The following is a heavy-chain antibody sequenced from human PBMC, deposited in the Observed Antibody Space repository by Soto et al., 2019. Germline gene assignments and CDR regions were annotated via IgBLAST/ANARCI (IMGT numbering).Heavy chain of an antibody. J-gene: IGHJ4*02. V-gene: IGHV3-15*01. CDR3: TTLITMVRGVMGY. CDR2: IKSKTDGGTT. Sequence: PGGSLRLSCAASGFTFSNAWMSWVRQAPGKGLEWVGRIKSKTDGGTTDYAAPVKGRFTISRDDSKNTLYLQMNSLKTEDTAVYYCTTLITMVRGVMGYWGQGTLVTVSS. D-gene: IGHD3-10*01. CDR1: GFTFSNAW.